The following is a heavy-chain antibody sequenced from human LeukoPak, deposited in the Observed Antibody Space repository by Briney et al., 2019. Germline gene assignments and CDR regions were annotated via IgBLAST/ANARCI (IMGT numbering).Heavy chain of an antibody. CDR1: GHSIINTYY. Sequence: SETLSLTCTVSGHSIINTYYWGWIRQSPGKGLEWVGSIHHSGNRFETGSTHYNPSLRSRVTVSADTSKNQFSLTLRSVTAADTAVYFCARNASSGFFNGWGQGTLVTVSS. V-gene: IGHV4-38-2*02. J-gene: IGHJ1*01. CDR2: IHHSGNRFETGST. D-gene: IGHD6-25*01. CDR3: ARNASSGFFNG.